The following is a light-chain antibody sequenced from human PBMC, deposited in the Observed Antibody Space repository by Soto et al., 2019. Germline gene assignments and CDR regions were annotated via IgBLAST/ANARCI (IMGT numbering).Light chain of an antibody. Sequence: QLVLTQPPSASGTPGQRVTISCSGSSSNIGRNTVNWYQQLPGTAPKLLIYSNNRRPSGVPDRFSGSKSGTSASLAISGLQSEDEADYYCAAWDDSLNGVVFGGGTKLTVL. V-gene: IGLV1-44*01. CDR3: AAWDDSLNGVV. J-gene: IGLJ2*01. CDR1: SSNIGRNT. CDR2: SNN.